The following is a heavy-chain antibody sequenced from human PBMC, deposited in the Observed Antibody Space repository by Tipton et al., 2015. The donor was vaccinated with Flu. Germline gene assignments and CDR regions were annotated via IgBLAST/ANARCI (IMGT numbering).Heavy chain of an antibody. CDR2: MYTSGST. J-gene: IGHJ3*02. D-gene: IGHD4-23*01. CDR3: ARGPTVVTPVYAFDI. V-gene: IGHV4-61*02. Sequence: LRLSCTVSGGSISSGSYYWSWIRQPAGKGLEWIGRMYTSGSTNYNPSLKSRLTMSVDASKQQFSLKLTSVTAADAAVYYCARGPTVVTPVYAFDIWGQGTMVTVSS. CDR1: GGSISSGSYY.